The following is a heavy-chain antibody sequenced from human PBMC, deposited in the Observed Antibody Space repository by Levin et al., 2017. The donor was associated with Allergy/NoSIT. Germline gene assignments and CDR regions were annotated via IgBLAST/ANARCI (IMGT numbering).Heavy chain of an antibody. CDR2: FSPIFDTA. D-gene: IGHD6-19*01. V-gene: IGHV1-69*06. Sequence: GASVKVSCKASGGFSSNYVISWVRQAPGQGLQWMGRFSPIFDTANYAQQFQGRVTMTADKSTSTFYMELSSLTSEDTAMYFCARGKSPGWYGDHWYDPWGQGTLVTVSS. CDR3: ARGKSPGWYGDHWYDP. J-gene: IGHJ5*02. CDR1: GGFSSNYV.